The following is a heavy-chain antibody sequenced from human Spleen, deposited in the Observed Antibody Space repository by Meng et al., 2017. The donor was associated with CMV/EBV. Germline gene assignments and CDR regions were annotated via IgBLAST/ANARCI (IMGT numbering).Heavy chain of an antibody. J-gene: IGHJ6*02. V-gene: IGHV3-7*01. CDR1: GFTFSTYA. CDR3: ARDDFWTGHPYSYYTMDV. Sequence: GGSLRLSCSASGFTFSTYALHWVRQAPGKGLEWVANIKEDGSEKFYVDSVNGRFTISRDNANNSLYLRMNSLRAEDTAVYYCARDDFWTGHPYSYYTMDVWGHGTTVTVSS. CDR2: IKEDGSEK. D-gene: IGHD3/OR15-3a*01.